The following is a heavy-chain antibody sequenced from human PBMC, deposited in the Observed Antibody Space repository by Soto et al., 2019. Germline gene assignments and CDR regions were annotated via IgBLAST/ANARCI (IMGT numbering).Heavy chain of an antibody. CDR2: IDPDGRST. J-gene: IGHJ3*01. CDR3: VRDKDGYNF. Sequence: EVPLVESGGDLVQPGGSLRLSCAASGFTFSSYFMHWVRQVPGKGLVWVSRIDPDGRSTNYADSVKGRFTISRDNAKNTLYLQMNSLRVDDTAMYYCVRDKDGYNFWGQGTMVTVSS. CDR1: GFTFSSYF. V-gene: IGHV3-74*01. D-gene: IGHD5-12*01.